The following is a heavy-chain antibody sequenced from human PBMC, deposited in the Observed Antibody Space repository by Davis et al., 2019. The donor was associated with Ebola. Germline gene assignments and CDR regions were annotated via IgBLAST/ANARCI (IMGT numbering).Heavy chain of an antibody. CDR2: IIPIFGTA. CDR1: GGTFSSYA. Sequence: SVNVSCKASGGTFSSYAISWLRQAPGQGLEWMGGIIPIFGTANYAQKFQGRVTITADESTSTAYMELSSLRSEDTAVYYCARGMVQGGWFDPWGQGTLVTVSS. D-gene: IGHD3-10*01. V-gene: IGHV1-69*13. CDR3: ARGMVQGGWFDP. J-gene: IGHJ5*02.